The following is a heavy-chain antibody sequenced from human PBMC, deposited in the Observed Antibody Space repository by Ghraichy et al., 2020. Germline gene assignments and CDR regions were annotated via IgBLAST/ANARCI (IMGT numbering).Heavy chain of an antibody. D-gene: IGHD2-15*01. CDR3: ARGGPEYCSGGSCYAGDY. J-gene: IGHJ4*02. CDR2: INSDGSSI. V-gene: IGHV3-74*01. Sequence: GSLRLTCAVSGFTFSSYWMHWVRQAPGKGLVWVSRINSDGSSISYADSVKGRFTFSRDNAKNTLYLQMNSLRADDTAVYYCARGGPEYCSGGSCYAGDYWGQGTLVTVSS. CDR1: GFTFSSYW.